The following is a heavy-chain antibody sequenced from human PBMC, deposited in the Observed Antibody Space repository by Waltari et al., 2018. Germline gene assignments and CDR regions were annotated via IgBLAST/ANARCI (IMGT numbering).Heavy chain of an antibody. CDR1: GMTFSNYW. J-gene: IGHJ4*02. D-gene: IGHD4-17*01. Sequence: EVQLVESGGGSVQPGGSLRLSCAASGMTFSNYWMYWVRQAPGKGLEWVANIKQDGSEKNYVDSVEGRFSSSRDNAQNSLYLQMNSLRAEDTAIYYCVTGLTTVTAKDYFDHWGQGALVTVSS. CDR2: IKQDGSEK. V-gene: IGHV3-7*01. CDR3: VTGLTTVTAKDYFDH.